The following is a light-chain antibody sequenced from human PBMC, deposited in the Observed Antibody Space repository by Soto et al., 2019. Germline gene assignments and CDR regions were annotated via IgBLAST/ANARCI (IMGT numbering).Light chain of an antibody. CDR3: QQCGSSPS. J-gene: IGKJ1*01. CDR2: DTS. Sequence: EIVLTQSPGTLSLSPGERATLSCRASQSVSSSYLAWYQQKPGQAPRRLIYDTSSRATGIPDRFSGSGSGTDFTLAISRLEPEDFAMYYCQQCGSSPSFGQGTKVELK. CDR1: QSVSSSY. V-gene: IGKV3-20*01.